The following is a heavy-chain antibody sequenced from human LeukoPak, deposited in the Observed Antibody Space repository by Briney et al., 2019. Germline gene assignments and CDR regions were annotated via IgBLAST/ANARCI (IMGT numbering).Heavy chain of an antibody. D-gene: IGHD1-26*01. CDR1: GYSITSGYY. CDR2: INHSGST. Sequence: SETLSLTCAVSGYSITSGYYWSWIRQPPGKGLEWIGEINHSGSTNYNPSLKSRVTISVDTSKNQFSLKLSSVTAADTAVYYCARGRGAPYYFDYWGQGTLVTVSS. J-gene: IGHJ4*02. V-gene: IGHV4-34*01. CDR3: ARGRGAPYYFDY.